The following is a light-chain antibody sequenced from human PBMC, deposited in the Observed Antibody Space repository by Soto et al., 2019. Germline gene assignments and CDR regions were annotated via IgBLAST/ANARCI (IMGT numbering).Light chain of an antibody. V-gene: IGLV1-40*01. J-gene: IGLJ1*01. Sequence: QSVLTQPPSVSGAPGQRVTISCTGSSSNIVAGYDVHWYQQLPGTAPKLLIYDNNNRPSGVPDRFSGSKSGTSASLAITGLQAEDEADYYCQSYDSSLSGYVFGTGTKLTVL. CDR2: DNN. CDR3: QSYDSSLSGYV. CDR1: SSNIVAGYD.